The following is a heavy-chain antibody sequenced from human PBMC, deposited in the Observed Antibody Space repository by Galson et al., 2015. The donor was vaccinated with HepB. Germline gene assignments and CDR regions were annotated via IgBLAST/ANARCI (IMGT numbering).Heavy chain of an antibody. J-gene: IGHJ4*02. V-gene: IGHV3-23*01. CDR1: GFTFSSSS. Sequence: SLRLSCAASGFTFSSSSMSWVRQAPGKGLEWVSSISGSGASTYYADSVKGRFTISRDNSKNTLYLQMNSLSADDTAVYYCAKDEGYSGYSASEYWGQGTLVTVSS. CDR2: ISGSGAST. CDR3: AKDEGYSGYSASEY. D-gene: IGHD5-12*01.